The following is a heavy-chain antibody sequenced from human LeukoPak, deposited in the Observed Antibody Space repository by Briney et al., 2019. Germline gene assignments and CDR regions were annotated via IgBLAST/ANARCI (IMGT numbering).Heavy chain of an antibody. D-gene: IGHD5-12*01. CDR3: AKEFAFWDSTGGYDYYFDY. CDR2: ISWNSGSI. Sequence: PGGSLRLSCAASGFTFDDYAMHWVRQAPGKGLEWVSGISWNSGSIGYADSVKGRFTISRDNAKNSLYLQMNSLRAEDTALYYCAKEFAFWDSTGGYDYYFDYWGQGTLVTVSS. J-gene: IGHJ4*02. CDR1: GFTFDDYA. V-gene: IGHV3-9*01.